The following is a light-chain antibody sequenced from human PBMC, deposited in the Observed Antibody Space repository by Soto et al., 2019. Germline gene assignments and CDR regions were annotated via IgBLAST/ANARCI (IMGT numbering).Light chain of an antibody. J-gene: IGKJ1*01. CDR2: GTS. CDR3: QRTYSSSWT. Sequence: DIQMTQSPSSLSASVGDRVTITCRASQTISNYLNWYQQKPGKAPKLLIYGTSSLQSGVPSRFSGSGSGTDFTPTISSLQREDFATYYCQRTYSSSWTSRQRTKVDIK. CDR1: QTISNY. V-gene: IGKV1-39*01.